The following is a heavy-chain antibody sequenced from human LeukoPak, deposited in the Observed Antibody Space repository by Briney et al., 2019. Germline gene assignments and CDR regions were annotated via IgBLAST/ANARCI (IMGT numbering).Heavy chain of an antibody. CDR2: ISSSRSYI. CDR1: GFTFSSYS. J-gene: IGHJ4*02. V-gene: IGHV3-21*01. CDR3: ARDPRYCSSTSCYRAFDY. D-gene: IGHD2-2*01. Sequence: GGSLRLPCAASGFTFSSYSMNWVRQAPGKGLEWVSSISSSRSYIYYADSVKGRFTISRDNAKNSLYLQMNSLRAEDTAVYYCARDPRYCSSTSCYRAFDYWGQGTLGTVSS.